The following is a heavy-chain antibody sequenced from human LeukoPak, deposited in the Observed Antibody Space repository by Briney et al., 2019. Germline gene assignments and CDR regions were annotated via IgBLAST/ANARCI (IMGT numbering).Heavy chain of an antibody. J-gene: IGHJ4*02. Sequence: GESLKISWKGSGYSFTNYWIAWVRQMPGKDLEWMAIVYPRDSDTRYSPSFQGQVTVSADKSINTAYLQWSSLKASDTAMYYCTRPDSTGFYTDWGQGTLVTVSS. CDR3: TRPDSTGFYTD. CDR1: GYSFTNYW. D-gene: IGHD3-22*01. CDR2: VYPRDSDT. V-gene: IGHV5-51*01.